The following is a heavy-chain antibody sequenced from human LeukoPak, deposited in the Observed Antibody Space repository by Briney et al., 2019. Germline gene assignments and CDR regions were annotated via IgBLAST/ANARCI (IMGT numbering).Heavy chain of an antibody. CDR1: GFTFNSYW. D-gene: IGHD3-22*01. CDR2: IKQDGSEE. V-gene: IGHV3-7*01. CDR3: ATYSSLNRREFQY. Sequence: GGSLRLSCAASGFTFNSYWMSWVRQPPGKGLEWVANIKQDGSEEYYVDSVKGRFTISRDNAKNSLILQMNSLRAEDTAVYYCATYSSLNRREFQYWGQGTLLTVSS. J-gene: IGHJ1*01.